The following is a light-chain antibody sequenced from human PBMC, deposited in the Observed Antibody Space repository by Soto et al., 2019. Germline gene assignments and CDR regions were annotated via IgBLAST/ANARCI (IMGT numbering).Light chain of an antibody. J-gene: IGKJ1*01. CDR2: DAS. V-gene: IGKV1-5*01. CDR3: QQSYSTLQT. CDR1: QSINSW. Sequence: DIQMTQSPSALSAYVGDRVTITCRASQSINSWLAWYQQKPGKAPKLLIYDASSLESGVPSRFSGSGSGTEFTLTISSLQPEDFATYYCQQSYSTLQTFGQGTKVDIK.